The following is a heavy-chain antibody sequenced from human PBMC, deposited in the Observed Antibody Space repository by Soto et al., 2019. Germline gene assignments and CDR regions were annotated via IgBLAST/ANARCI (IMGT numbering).Heavy chain of an antibody. CDR3: AKTLTIAVTGTLPVLDAFDI. D-gene: IGHD6-19*01. Sequence: GGSLRLSCAASGFTFSSYGMHWVRQAPGKGLEWVAVISYDGSNKYYADSVKGRFTISRDNSKNTLYLQMNSLRAEDTAAYHCAKTLTIAVTGTLPVLDAFDIWGQGTMVTVSS. J-gene: IGHJ3*02. CDR2: ISYDGSNK. CDR1: GFTFSSYG. V-gene: IGHV3-30*18.